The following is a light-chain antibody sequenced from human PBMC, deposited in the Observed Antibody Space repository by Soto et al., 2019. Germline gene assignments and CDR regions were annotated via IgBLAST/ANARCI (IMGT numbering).Light chain of an antibody. Sequence: IQLTQSPSSLSASVGDRVTITCRASQGVSSYLAWYQQKPGKAPKLLIYAASTLQSGVPPRFSGSESGTDFTLTISSLQPEDFATYYCQQLNSYPITVGQGTRLEIK. J-gene: IGKJ5*01. V-gene: IGKV1-9*01. CDR2: AAS. CDR1: QGVSSY. CDR3: QQLNSYPIT.